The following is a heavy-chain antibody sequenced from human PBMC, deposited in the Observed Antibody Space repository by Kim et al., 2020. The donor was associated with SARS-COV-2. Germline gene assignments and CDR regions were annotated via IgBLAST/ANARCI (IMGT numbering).Heavy chain of an antibody. Sequence: ASVKVSCKASGYTFTSYAMHWVRQAPGQRLEWMGWINAGNGNTKYSQKFQGRVTITRDTSASTAYMELSSLRSEDTAVYYCARDRSYSSSWREYFQHWGQGTLVTVSS. V-gene: IGHV1-3*01. CDR3: ARDRSYSSSWREYFQH. D-gene: IGHD6-13*01. J-gene: IGHJ1*01. CDR2: INAGNGNT. CDR1: GYTFTSYA.